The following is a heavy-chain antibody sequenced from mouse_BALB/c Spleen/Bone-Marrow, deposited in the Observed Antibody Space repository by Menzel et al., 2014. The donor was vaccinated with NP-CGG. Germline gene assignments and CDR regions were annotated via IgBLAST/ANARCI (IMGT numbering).Heavy chain of an antibody. D-gene: IGHD2-4*01. CDR1: GYAFTDRW. CDR2: IDTSDSYT. J-gene: IGHJ4*01. V-gene: IGHV1-69*02. Sequence: QVQLKQSGTELVTPGASVKMSCKASGYAFTDRWIHWVKQRPGQGLEWIGAIDTSDSYTNYNQKFKGKATLTVDESSSTAYIHLSSLTSEDSAVYYCARGGDDFSLDYWGQRTSVTVSS. CDR3: ARGGDDFSLDY.